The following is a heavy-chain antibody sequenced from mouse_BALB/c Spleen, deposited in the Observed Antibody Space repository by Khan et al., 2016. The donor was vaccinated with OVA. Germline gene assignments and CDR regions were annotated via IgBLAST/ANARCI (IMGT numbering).Heavy chain of an antibody. J-gene: IGHJ4*01. D-gene: IGHD2-13*01. Sequence: VQLQESGPGLVAPSQSLSITCTVSGFSLTGYGVNWVRQPPGKGLEWLGMIWGDGSTDYNSALKTRLSITKDNSKSQVFVKMNSLQTNDTARYYCAGTCNADYREAMDYWGQGNSVTVSS. CDR2: IWGDGST. CDR3: AGTCNADYREAMDY. CDR1: GFSLTGYG. V-gene: IGHV2-6-7*01.